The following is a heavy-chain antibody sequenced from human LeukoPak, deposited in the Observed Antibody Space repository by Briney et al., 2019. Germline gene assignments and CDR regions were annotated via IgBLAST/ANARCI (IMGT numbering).Heavy chain of an antibody. CDR1: GGTFSSYA. J-gene: IGHJ6*03. CDR2: IIPIFGTA. CDR3: ASKDYDFWSGYPKDYYYYYMDV. V-gene: IGHV1-69*13. Sequence: SVKVSCKASGGTFSSYAISWVRQAPGQGLEWMGGIIPIFGTANYAQKFQGRVTITADESTSTAYMELSSLRSEDTAVYYCASKDYDFWSGYPKDYYYYYMDVWGKGTTVTVSS. D-gene: IGHD3-3*01.